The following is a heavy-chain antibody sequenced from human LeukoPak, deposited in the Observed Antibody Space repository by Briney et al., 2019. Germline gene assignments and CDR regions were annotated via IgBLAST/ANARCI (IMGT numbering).Heavy chain of an antibody. CDR2: IYSGGST. CDR3: ARVLRYFDWLFPLDY. CDR1: GFTVSSNY. D-gene: IGHD3-9*01. V-gene: IGHV3-66*01. J-gene: IGHJ4*02. Sequence: PGGSLRLSCAASGFTVSSNYMSWVRQAPGKGLEWVSVIYSGGSTYYADSVKGRFTISRDNSKNTLYPQMNSLRAEDTAVYYCARVLRYFDWLFPLDYWGQGTLVTVSS.